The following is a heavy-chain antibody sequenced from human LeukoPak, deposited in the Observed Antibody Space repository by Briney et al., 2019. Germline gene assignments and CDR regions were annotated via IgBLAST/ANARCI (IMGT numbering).Heavy chain of an antibody. D-gene: IGHD2-2*01. CDR2: ISSSSSYI. Sequence: KPGGSLRLSCAASGFTFSSYRMNWVRQAPGKGLEWVSSISSSSSYIYYADSVKGRFTISRDNAKNSLYLQMNSLRAEDTAVYYCARGGVVVVPADVGNWFDPWGQGTLVTVSS. CDR3: ARGGVVVVPADVGNWFDP. J-gene: IGHJ5*02. CDR1: GFTFSSYR. V-gene: IGHV3-21*01.